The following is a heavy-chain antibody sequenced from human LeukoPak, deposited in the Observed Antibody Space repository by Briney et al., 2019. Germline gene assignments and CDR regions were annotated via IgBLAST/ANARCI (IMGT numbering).Heavy chain of an antibody. CDR3: ASLGGTPPFGY. V-gene: IGHV3-48*03. D-gene: IGHD3-16*01. Sequence: TGGSLRLSCAASGFTFSSYEMDWVRQAPGKGLEWLSYISGGGDTIYYADSVKGRFTISRDNAKNSLFLQMNSLRAEDTAVYYCASLGGTPPFGYWGQGTLVTVSS. CDR1: GFTFSSYE. J-gene: IGHJ4*02. CDR2: ISGGGDTI.